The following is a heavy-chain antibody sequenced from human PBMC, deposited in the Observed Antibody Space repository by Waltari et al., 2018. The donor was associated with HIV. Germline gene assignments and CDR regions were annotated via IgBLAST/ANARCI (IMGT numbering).Heavy chain of an antibody. J-gene: IGHJ6*02. CDR2: IIPIFGTA. D-gene: IGHD1-1*01. CDR3: ARVGGLEGDEYYYYGMDV. V-gene: IGHV1-69*01. CDR1: GGTFSSYA. Sequence: QVQLVQSGVEVKKPGSSVKVSCKASGGTFSSYAISWVRQAPGQGLEWMGGIIPIFGTANDAQKFQGRVTITADESTSTAYMELSSLRSEDTAVYYCARVGGLEGDEYYYYGMDVWGQGTTVTVSS.